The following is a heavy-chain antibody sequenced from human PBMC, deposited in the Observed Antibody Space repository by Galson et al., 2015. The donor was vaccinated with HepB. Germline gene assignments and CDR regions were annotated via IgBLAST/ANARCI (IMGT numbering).Heavy chain of an antibody. CDR3: ARDKDDAMDV. Sequence: SLRLSCAASGFTFSSNNMHWVRQAPGKGLEWVAVIWLDGSNRYHADSVKGRFTISRDNSKNTLFLQMSSLRVEDTALYYCARDKDDAMDVWGQGTTVTVSS. CDR1: GFTFSSNN. D-gene: IGHD2-15*01. J-gene: IGHJ6*02. V-gene: IGHV3-33*08. CDR2: IWLDGSNR.